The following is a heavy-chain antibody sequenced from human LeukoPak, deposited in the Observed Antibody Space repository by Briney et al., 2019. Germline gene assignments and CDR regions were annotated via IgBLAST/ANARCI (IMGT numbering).Heavy chain of an antibody. CDR1: GGSFSGYY. V-gene: IGHV4-34*01. D-gene: IGHD6-19*01. CDR2: INHSGST. J-gene: IGHJ4*02. CDR3: ARSSALQQWLVQVDY. Sequence: SETLSLTCAVYGGSFSGYYWSWIRQPPGKGLEWIGEINHSGSTNYNPSLKSRVTTSVDTSKNQFSLKLSSVTAADTAVYYCARSSALQQWLVQVDYWGQGTLVTVSS.